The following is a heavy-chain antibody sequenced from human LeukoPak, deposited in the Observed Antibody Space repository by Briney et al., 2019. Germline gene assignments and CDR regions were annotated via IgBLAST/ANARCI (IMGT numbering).Heavy chain of an antibody. CDR1: GGSISSDY. J-gene: IGHJ6*02. CDR2: IYYSVST. CDR3: ARQAAISAFSDDGGTNCYYYYGMDV. Sequence: PETLSLTCTVSGGSISSDYWSWVRQPAGKGLEWIGYIYYSVSTNYHTTPKTRVTISVDTSKNQFSLKLSAVTAADTAVYYCARQAAISAFSDDGGTNCYYYYGMDVWGQGTTVTVSS. V-gene: IGHV4-59*08. D-gene: IGHD4-23*01.